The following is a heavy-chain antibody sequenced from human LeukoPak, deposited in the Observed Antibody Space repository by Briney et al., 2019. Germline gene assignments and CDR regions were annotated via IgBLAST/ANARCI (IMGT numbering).Heavy chain of an antibody. D-gene: IGHD6-13*01. J-gene: IGHJ4*02. Sequence: ASETLSLTCAVSGGSISSGGYSWSWIRQPPGKGLEWIGYIYHSGSTYYNPSPKSRVTISVDRSKNQFSLKLSSVTAADTAVYYCAREGGSSWTFDYWGQGTLVTVSS. V-gene: IGHV4-30-2*01. CDR3: AREGGSSWTFDY. CDR2: IYHSGST. CDR1: GGSISSGGYS.